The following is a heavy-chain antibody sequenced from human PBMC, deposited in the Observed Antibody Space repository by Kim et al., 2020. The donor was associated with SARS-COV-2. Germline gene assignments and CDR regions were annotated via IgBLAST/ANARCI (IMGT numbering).Heavy chain of an antibody. J-gene: IGHJ4*02. Sequence: RVTISVDTSKNQFSLKLSSVTAADTAVYYCARDEGGRGYYDSSGYHYFDYWGQGTLVTVSS. D-gene: IGHD3-22*01. CDR3: ARDEGGRGYYDSSGYHYFDY. V-gene: IGHV4-59*01.